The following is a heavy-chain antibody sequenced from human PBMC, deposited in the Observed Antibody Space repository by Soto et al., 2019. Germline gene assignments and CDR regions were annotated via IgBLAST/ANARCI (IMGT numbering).Heavy chain of an antibody. J-gene: IGHJ4*02. CDR3: ATLVQQSFDY. D-gene: IGHD6-13*01. Sequence: GGSLRLSCAASGFTFSSYGMHWVRQAPGKGLEWVAVISYDGSNKYYADSVKGRFTISRDNSKNTLYLQMNSLRAEDTAVYYCATLVQQSFDYWGQGTLVTVSS. CDR1: GFTFSSYG. V-gene: IGHV3-30*03. CDR2: ISYDGSNK.